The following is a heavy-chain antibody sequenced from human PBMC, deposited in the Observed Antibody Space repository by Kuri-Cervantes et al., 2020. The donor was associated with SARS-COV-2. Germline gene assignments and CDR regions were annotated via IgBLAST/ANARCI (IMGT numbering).Heavy chain of an antibody. V-gene: IGHV3-15*01. D-gene: IGHD2-2*01. CDR2: IKSKTDGGTT. J-gene: IGHJ5*02. CDR3: TTDPIVVVPAALRS. Sequence: SCKASGGTFSSYAISWVRQAPGKGLEWVGRIKSKTDGGTTDYAAPVKGRFTISRDDSKNTLYLQMNSLKTEDTAVYYCTTDPIVVVPAALRSWGQGTLVTVSS. CDR1: GGTFSSYA.